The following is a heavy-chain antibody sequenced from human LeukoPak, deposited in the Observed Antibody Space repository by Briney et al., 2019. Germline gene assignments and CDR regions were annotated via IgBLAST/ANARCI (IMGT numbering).Heavy chain of an antibody. CDR3: ARLPLRYFDWLSDGYYFDY. J-gene: IGHJ4*02. D-gene: IGHD3-9*01. CDR1: GYSFTGYW. CDR2: IYPGDSDT. V-gene: IGHV5-51*01. Sequence: GESLKISCKGSGYSFTGYWIGWVRQMPGKGLEWMGIIYPGDSDTRYSPSFQGQVTISADKSISTAYLQWSSLKASDTAMYYCARLPLRYFDWLSDGYYFDYWGQGTLVTVSS.